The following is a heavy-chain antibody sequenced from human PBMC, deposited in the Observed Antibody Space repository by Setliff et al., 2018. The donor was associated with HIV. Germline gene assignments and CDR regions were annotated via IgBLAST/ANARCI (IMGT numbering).Heavy chain of an antibody. CDR1: DDPISSYY. D-gene: IGHD5-12*01. CDR3: VGGLRSRSQGHFDY. Sequence: SETLSLTCYVTDDPISSYYWSWVRQPAGKGLEWIGRLYVSGDTNYNPSLKSRVTMSLDTSKKHFSLNLKSVTAADTAVYYCVGGLRSRSQGHFDYWGQGTLVTVSS. V-gene: IGHV4-4*07. CDR2: LYVSGDT. J-gene: IGHJ4*02.